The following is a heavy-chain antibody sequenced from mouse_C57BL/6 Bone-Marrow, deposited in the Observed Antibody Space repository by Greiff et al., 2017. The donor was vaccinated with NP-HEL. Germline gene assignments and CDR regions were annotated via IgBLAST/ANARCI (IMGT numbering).Heavy chain of an antibody. CDR1: GYTFTDYY. Sequence: VQLQQSGPVLVKPGASVKMSCKASGYTFTDYYMNWVKQSHGKSLEWIGVINPYNGGTSYNQKFKGKATLTVDKSSSTAYMELNSLTSEDSAVYYCARLVTRFAYWGQGTLVTVSA. J-gene: IGHJ3*01. V-gene: IGHV1-19*01. CDR3: ARLVTRFAY. D-gene: IGHD2-2*01. CDR2: INPYNGGT.